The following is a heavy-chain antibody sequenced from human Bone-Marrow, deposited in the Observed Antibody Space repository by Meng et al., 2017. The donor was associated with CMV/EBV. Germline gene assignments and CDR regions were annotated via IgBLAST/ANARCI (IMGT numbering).Heavy chain of an antibody. J-gene: IGHJ4*02. Sequence: GSLRLSCTVSGGSISSHYWSWIRQPPGKGLEWIGEINHSGSTNYNPSLKSRVTISVDTSKNQFPLKLNSVTAADTAAYYCARRRDYETFDYWGQGTLVTVSS. D-gene: IGHD3-16*01. V-gene: IGHV4-34*01. CDR3: ARRRDYETFDY. CDR1: GGSISSHY. CDR2: INHSGST.